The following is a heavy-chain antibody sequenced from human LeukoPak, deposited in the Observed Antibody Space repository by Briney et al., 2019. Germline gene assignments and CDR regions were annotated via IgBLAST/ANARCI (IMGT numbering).Heavy chain of an antibody. J-gene: IGHJ3*02. CDR2: MNPSGGST. CDR1: GYTFTSYY. D-gene: IGHD2-15*01. V-gene: IGHV1-46*01. Sequence: ASVKVSCKASGYTFTSYYLHWVRQAPGQGLEWMGVMNPSGGSTSYAQKFQGRVTMTRDMSTSTVYMELSSLRSEDTAVYYCTREPTTNSDKGVVAVQNDAFDIWGQGIMVTVSS. CDR3: TREPTTNSDKGVVAVQNDAFDI.